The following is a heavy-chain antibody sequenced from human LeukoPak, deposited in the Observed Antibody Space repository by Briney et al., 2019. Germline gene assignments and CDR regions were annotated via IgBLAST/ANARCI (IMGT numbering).Heavy chain of an antibody. CDR2: IYTSGST. CDR3: ATNSGYDYVPFDY. Sequence: PSETLSLTCTVSGGSISSYYWSWIRQPPGKGLEWIGYIYTSGSTNYNPSLKSRVTTSVDTSKNQFSLKLSSVTAADTAVYYCATNSGYDYVPFDYWGQGTLVTVSS. V-gene: IGHV4-4*09. D-gene: IGHD5-12*01. CDR1: GGSISSYY. J-gene: IGHJ4*02.